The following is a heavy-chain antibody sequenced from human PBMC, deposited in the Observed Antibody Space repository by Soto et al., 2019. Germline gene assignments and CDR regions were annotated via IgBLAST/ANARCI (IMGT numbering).Heavy chain of an antibody. Sequence: SETLSLTCSFPGDSISNYYWSWIRQPPGKGLEWMGYIYYSASTNYKPSLNYNPSLKSRVTISLDTSQNQFSLKLTSVTAADTAVYYCARDKITAHFDFWGQGTLVTVSS. V-gene: IGHV4-59*01. CDR3: ARDKITAHFDF. D-gene: IGHD3-10*01. CDR2: IYYSAST. J-gene: IGHJ4*02. CDR1: GDSISNYY.